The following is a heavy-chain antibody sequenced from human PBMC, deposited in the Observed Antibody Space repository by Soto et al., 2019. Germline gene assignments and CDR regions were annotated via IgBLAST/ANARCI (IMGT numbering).Heavy chain of an antibody. J-gene: IGHJ6*03. V-gene: IGHV4-39*01. D-gene: IGHD2-15*01. CDR1: GGSISSSSYY. CDR3: ARHGAVAPPHHYYYMDV. Sequence: SETLSLTCTVSGGSISSSSYYWGWIRQPPGKGLEWIGSIYYSGSTYYNPSLKSRVTISVDTSKNQFSLKLSSVTAADTAVYYCARHGAVAPPHHYYYMDVWGKGTTVTVSS. CDR2: IYYSGST.